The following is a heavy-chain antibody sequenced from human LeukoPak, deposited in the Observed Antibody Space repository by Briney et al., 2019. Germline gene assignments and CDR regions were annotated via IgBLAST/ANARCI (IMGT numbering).Heavy chain of an antibody. Sequence: GRSLRLSCAASGFTFSSYAMHWVRQAPGKGLEWVAVISYDGSNKYYADSVKGRFTISRDNAKNSLYLQMNSLRAEDTALYYCATPFDYWGQGTLVTVSS. CDR1: GFTFSSYA. CDR2: ISYDGSNK. V-gene: IGHV3-30-3*01. D-gene: IGHD4-23*01. J-gene: IGHJ4*02. CDR3: ATPFDY.